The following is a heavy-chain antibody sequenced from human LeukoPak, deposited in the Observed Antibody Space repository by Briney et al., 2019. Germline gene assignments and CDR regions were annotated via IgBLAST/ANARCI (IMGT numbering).Heavy chain of an antibody. J-gene: IGHJ5*02. CDR3: ARGGSMRWLRQSNWFDP. D-gene: IGHD5-24*01. Sequence: SETLSLTCAVYGGSFSVYYWSWIRQPPGKGLEWIGEINNSGSTNYNPSLKSRATISADTSKNQFSLKLSSVTAADTAVYYCARGGSMRWLRQSNWFDPWGQGTLVTVSS. CDR2: INNSGST. CDR1: GGSFSVYY. V-gene: IGHV4-34*01.